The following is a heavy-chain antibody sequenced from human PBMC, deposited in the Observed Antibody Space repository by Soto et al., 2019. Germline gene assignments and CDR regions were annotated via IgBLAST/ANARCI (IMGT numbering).Heavy chain of an antibody. V-gene: IGHV1-69*13. CDR3: ARVKWLQLPGAIDY. Sequence: SVKVSCKASGGTFSSYAISWVRQAPGQGLEWMGGIIPIFGTANYAQKFQGRVTITADESTSTAYMELSSLRSEDTAVYYCARVKWLQLPGAIDYWGQGTLVTVSS. CDR1: GGTFSSYA. CDR2: IIPIFGTA. J-gene: IGHJ4*02. D-gene: IGHD5-12*01.